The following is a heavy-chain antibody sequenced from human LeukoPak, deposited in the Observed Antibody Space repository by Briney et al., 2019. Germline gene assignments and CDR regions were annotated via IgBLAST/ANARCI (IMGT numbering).Heavy chain of an antibody. V-gene: IGHV3-74*01. CDR2: FNSDGRST. D-gene: IGHD4-17*01. Sequence: PGGSLRLSCAASGFTFSTYWMHWVRQAPGKGLVWVSRFNSDGRSTYYADSVKGRFTISRDNSKNTLYLQMNSLRAEDTAVYYCAKFFFFDYGDEPYYFDYWGQGTLVTVSS. CDR3: AKFFFFDYGDEPYYFDY. CDR1: GFTFSTYW. J-gene: IGHJ4*02.